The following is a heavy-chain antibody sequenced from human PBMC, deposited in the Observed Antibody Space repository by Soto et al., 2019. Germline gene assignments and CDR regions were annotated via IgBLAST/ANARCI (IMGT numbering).Heavy chain of an antibody. D-gene: IGHD2-15*01. CDR3: ARGGYCSGGSCYPTSNYYYYYMDV. Sequence: QVQLVQSGAEVKKPGSSVKVSCKASGGTFSSYTISWVRQAPGQGLEWMGRIIPILGIANYAQKFQGRVTITADKYTSTAYMELSSLRSEDTAVYYCARGGYCSGGSCYPTSNYYYYYMDVWGKGTTVTVSS. CDR2: IIPILGIA. CDR1: GGTFSSYT. J-gene: IGHJ6*03. V-gene: IGHV1-69*02.